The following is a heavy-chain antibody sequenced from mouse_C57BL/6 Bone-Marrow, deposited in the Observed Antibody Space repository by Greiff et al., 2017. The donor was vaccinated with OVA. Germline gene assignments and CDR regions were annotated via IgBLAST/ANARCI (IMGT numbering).Heavy chain of an antibody. J-gene: IGHJ1*03. Sequence: VMLVESGAELARPGASVKLSCKASGYTLTSYGISWVKQRPGQGLEWIGEIYPRSGNTYYNEKFKGKATLTADKSSSTAYMELRSLTSEDSAVYFCALTQYFDVWGTGTTVTVSS. V-gene: IGHV1-81*01. D-gene: IGHD4-1*01. CDR1: GYTLTSYG. CDR3: ALTQYFDV. CDR2: IYPRSGNT.